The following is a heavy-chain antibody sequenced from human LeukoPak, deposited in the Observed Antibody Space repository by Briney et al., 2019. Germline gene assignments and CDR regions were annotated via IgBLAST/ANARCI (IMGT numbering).Heavy chain of an antibody. V-gene: IGHV3-23*01. CDR1: GVIFSSYS. D-gene: IGHD6-13*01. J-gene: IGHJ3*02. Sequence: HTGGSLRLSCAASGVIFSSYSMSWVRQAPGKGLEWVSVITGSGGNTYYADSVKGRFTISRDNSKNTLYLQMNSLRAEDTAVYYCAKDSSPQQLSLSGAFDIWGQGTMVTVSS. CDR3: AKDSSPQQLSLSGAFDI. CDR2: ITGSGGNT.